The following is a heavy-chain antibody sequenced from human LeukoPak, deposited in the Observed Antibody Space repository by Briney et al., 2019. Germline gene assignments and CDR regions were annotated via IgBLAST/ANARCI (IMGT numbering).Heavy chain of an antibody. V-gene: IGHV1-8*01. CDR3: ARALYALGDSSSWYYYYYMDV. CDR2: MNPNSGNT. J-gene: IGHJ6*03. Sequence: ASVKVSCKASGYTFTSYDINWVRQATGQGLEWMGWMNPNSGNTGYAQKFQGRVTMTRNTSISTAYMELSSLRSEDTAVYYCARALYALGDSSSWYYYYYMDVWGKGTTVTVSS. D-gene: IGHD6-13*01. CDR1: GYTFTSYD.